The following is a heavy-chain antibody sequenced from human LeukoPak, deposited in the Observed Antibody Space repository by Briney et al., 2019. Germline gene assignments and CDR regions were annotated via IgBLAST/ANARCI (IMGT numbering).Heavy chain of an antibody. CDR2: IYHSGST. D-gene: IGHD2-21*01. V-gene: IGHV4-38-2*01. J-gene: IGHJ5*02. Sequence: PSETLSLTCAASGYSISSGYYWGWIRQPPGKGPEWIGSIYHSGSTYYNPSLKSRVTISVDTSKNQFSLKLGSVTAADTAVYYCATHIVVVIATNWFDPWGQGTLVTVSS. CDR3: ATHIVVVIATNWFDP. CDR1: GYSISSGYY.